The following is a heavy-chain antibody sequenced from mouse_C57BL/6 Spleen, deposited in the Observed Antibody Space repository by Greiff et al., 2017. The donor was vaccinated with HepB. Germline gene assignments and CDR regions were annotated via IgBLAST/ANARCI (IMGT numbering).Heavy chain of an antibody. V-gene: IGHV1-15*01. CDR3: TIYGKPDY. Sequence: QVQLKESGAELVRPGASVTLSCKASGYTFTDYEMHWVKQTPVHGLEWIGAIDPETGGTAYNQKFKGKAILTADKSSSTAYMELRSLTSEDSAVYYCTIYGKPDYWGQGTTLTVSS. CDR2: IDPETGGT. CDR1: GYTFTDYE. J-gene: IGHJ2*01. D-gene: IGHD1-1*01.